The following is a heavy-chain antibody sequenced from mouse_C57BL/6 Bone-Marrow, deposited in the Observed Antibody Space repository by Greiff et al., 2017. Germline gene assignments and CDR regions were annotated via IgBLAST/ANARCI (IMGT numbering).Heavy chain of an antibody. V-gene: IGHV1-9*01. J-gene: IGHJ4*01. CDR3: AREDYDYDGPPYYYAMDY. D-gene: IGHD2-4*01. CDR1: GYTFTGYW. CDR2: ILPGSGST. Sequence: QVQLQQSGAELMKPGASVKLSCKATGYTFTGYWIEWVKQRPGHGLEWIGEILPGSGSTNYNEKFKGKATFTADTSSNTAYMQLSSLTTEDSAIYSCAREDYDYDGPPYYYAMDYWGQGTSVTVSS.